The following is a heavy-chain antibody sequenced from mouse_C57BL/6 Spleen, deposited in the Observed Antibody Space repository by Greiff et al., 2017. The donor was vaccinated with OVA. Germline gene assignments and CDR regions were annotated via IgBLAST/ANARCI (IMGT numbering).Heavy chain of an antibody. V-gene: IGHV5-17*01. CDR1: GFTFSDYG. CDR3: GRGGRGKDYYAMDY. J-gene: IGHJ4*01. Sequence: EVHLVESGGGLVKPGGSLKLSCAASGFTFSDYGMHWVRQAPEKGLEWVAYISSGSSTIYYADTVKGRFTISRDNAKNTLFLQMTSLRSEDTAMYYCGRGGRGKDYYAMDYWGQGTSVTVSS. CDR2: ISSGSSTI.